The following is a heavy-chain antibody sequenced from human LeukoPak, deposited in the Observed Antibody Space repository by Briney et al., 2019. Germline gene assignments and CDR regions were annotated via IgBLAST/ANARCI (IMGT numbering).Heavy chain of an antibody. V-gene: IGHV5-51*01. CDR1: GYSFTSYW. D-gene: IGHD3-10*01. CDR3: ARQWVRGVIFSDY. CDR2: IYTGDSDT. Sequence: GESLKISCKGSGYSFTSYWIGWVRQMPGKGLEWMGIIYTGDSDTRYSPSFQGQVTISADKSISTAYLQWRSLKALDTAMYYCARQWVRGVIFSDYWGQGTLVTVSS. J-gene: IGHJ4*02.